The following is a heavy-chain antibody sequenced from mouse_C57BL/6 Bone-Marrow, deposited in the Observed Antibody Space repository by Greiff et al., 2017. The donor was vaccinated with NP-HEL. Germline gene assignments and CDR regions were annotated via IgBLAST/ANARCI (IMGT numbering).Heavy chain of an antibody. CDR2: IYPRSGNT. CDR1: GYTFTSYG. J-gene: IGHJ1*03. D-gene: IGHD1-1*01. Sequence: QVQLKQSGAELARPGASVKLSCKASGYTFTSYGISWVKQSTGQGLEWIGEIYPRSGNTYYNEKFKGKATLTADKSSSTAYMELRSLTSEDSAVYFCARYYYGSSWDWYFDVWGTGTTVTVSS. CDR3: ARYYYGSSWDWYFDV. V-gene: IGHV1-81*01.